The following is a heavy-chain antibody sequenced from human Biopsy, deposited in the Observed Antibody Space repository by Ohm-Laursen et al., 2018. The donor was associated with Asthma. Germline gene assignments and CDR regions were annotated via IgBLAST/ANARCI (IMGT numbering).Heavy chain of an antibody. CDR1: GFSLRNYG. V-gene: IGHV3-30*03. CDR2: ISYDGSSI. J-gene: IGHJ4*02. CDR3: ASQRLAGTHIED. D-gene: IGHD3-16*01. Sequence: SLRLSCAASGFSLRNYGMHWVRQAPGKGLEWVAVISYDGSSIYYADSVKGRFTISRDNSKNTLSLQMNSLTAEDTAVYYCASQRLAGTHIEDWGQGTLVTVSS.